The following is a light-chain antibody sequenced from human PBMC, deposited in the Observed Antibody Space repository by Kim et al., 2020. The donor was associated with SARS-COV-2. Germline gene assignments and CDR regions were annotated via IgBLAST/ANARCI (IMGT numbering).Light chain of an antibody. Sequence: QSALTQPRSVSGSPGQSVTISCTGTSSDVGGYNYVSWYQQYPGKAPKVMIYDVNKRPSGVPDRFSGTKSGNTASLTISGLQAEDEAAYYCCSYSGSYTFWVFGGGTQLTVL. CDR3: CSYSGSYTFWV. CDR2: DVN. V-gene: IGLV2-11*01. J-gene: IGLJ3*02. CDR1: SSDVGGYNY.